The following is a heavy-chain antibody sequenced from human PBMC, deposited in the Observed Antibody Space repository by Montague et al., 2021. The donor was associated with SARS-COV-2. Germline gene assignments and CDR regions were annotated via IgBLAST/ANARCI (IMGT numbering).Heavy chain of an antibody. Sequence: SETLSLTCSVSGGSFSSGDSYWGWLRQAPGKGLEWIGDLHYAGSAYYNPPLRSRVTISADTSKNQFSLKLNSVTAADTAVYYCVATYNGNWYYFDYWGQGTLVTVSS. V-gene: IGHV4-39*01. CDR2: LHYAGSA. D-gene: IGHD6-13*01. J-gene: IGHJ4*02. CDR1: GGSFSSGDSY. CDR3: VATYNGNWYYFDY.